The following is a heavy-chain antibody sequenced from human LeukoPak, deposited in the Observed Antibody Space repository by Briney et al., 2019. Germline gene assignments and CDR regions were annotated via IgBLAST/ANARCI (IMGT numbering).Heavy chain of an antibody. D-gene: IGHD3-10*01. CDR2: INPSGGST. V-gene: IGHV1-46*01. Sequence: GASVKVSCKASGYTFTSYYMHWVRQAPGQGLEWMGIINPSGGSTSYAQKFQGRVTITADESTSTAYMELSSLRSEDTAVYYCARDPSISYYGSGSQNSNWGQGTLVTVSS. CDR3: ARDPSISYYGSGSQNSN. J-gene: IGHJ4*02. CDR1: GYTFTSYY.